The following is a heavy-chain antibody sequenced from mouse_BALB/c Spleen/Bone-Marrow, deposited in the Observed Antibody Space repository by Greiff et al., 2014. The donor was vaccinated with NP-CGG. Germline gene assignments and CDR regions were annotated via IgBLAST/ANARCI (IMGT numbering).Heavy chain of an antibody. J-gene: IGHJ4*01. V-gene: IGHV1S127*01. CDR1: GYTFTSYW. CDR3: TRYGNYAMDY. CDR2: IDPSDSYT. D-gene: IGHD2-1*01. Sequence: VQLVESGAELVKPGASVKMSCKASGYTFTSYWKHWVKQRPGQGLEWIGVIDPSDSYTSYNQKFKGKATLTVDTSSSTAYMQLSSLTSEDSAVYYCTRYGNYAMDYWGQGTSVTVSS.